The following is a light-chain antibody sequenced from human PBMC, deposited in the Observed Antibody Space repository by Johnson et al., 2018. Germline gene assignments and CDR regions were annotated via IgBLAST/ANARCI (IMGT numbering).Light chain of an antibody. J-gene: IGLJ1*01. CDR2: ENN. V-gene: IGLV1-51*02. Sequence: QSVLTQPPSVSAAPGQKVTISFSGSSSNIGNNYVSWYQQLPGTAPKLLIYENNKRPSGIPDRFSGSKSGTSATLGINGLQTGDEADYYCGTWDSSLSAGNVFGTGTKVTVL. CDR3: GTWDSSLSAGNV. CDR1: SSNIGNNY.